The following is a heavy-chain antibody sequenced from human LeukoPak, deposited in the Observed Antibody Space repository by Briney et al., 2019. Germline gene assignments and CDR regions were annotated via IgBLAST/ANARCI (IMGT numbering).Heavy chain of an antibody. J-gene: IGHJ4*02. CDR2: ISVRSNYR. CDR3: VRLRRNSDRSGYYYYYDY. Sequence: PGGSLRLSCAASGYTFSDFSVNWVRQAPGKGLEWVSSISVRSNYRYHADSVRGRFTISRDDARDSLFLQMNSLRAEDTAVYFCVRLRRNSDRSGYYYYYDYWGQGTLVPVSS. D-gene: IGHD3-22*01. CDR1: GYTFSDFS. V-gene: IGHV3-21*01.